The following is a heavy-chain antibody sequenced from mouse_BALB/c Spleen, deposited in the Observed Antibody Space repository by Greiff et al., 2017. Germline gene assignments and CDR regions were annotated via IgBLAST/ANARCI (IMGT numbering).Heavy chain of an antibody. CDR1: GYTFTDYE. CDR3: TRTLAGFDY. V-gene: IGHV1-15*01. CDR2: MYPETGGT. J-gene: IGHJ2*01. Sequence: QVQLQQSGAELVRPGASVTLSCKASGYTFTDYEMHWVKQTPVHGLEWIGAMYPETGGTAYHQKFKGKATLTADKSSSTAYMELRSLTSEDSAVYYCTRTLAGFDYWGQGTTLTVSS.